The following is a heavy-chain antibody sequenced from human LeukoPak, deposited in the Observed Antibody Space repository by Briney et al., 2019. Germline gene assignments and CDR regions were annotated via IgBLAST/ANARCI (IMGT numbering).Heavy chain of an antibody. Sequence: SQTLSLTCTVSGGSISSGDYYWSWIRQPPGKGLEWIGYIYYSGSTYYNPSLKSRVTISVDTSKNQFSLKLSSVTAADTAVYYCARDRPDYCSGGSCYSSGYYYYMDVWGEGTTVTVSS. V-gene: IGHV4-30-4*08. CDR1: GGSISSGDYY. J-gene: IGHJ6*03. CDR3: ARDRPDYCSGGSCYSSGYYYYMDV. D-gene: IGHD2-15*01. CDR2: IYYSGST.